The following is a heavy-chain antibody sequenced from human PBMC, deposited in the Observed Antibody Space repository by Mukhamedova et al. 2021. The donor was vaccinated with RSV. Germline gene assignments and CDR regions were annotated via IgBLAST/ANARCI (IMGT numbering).Heavy chain of an antibody. CDR1: YW. Sequence: YWMHWVRQAPGKGLVWVSRVNSDGSTTNYADSVEGRFTISRDNAKNTVYLQMNSLRAEDTAVYYCVRLRFSSGGMDVWGKGTTV. CDR2: VNSDGSTT. V-gene: IGHV3-74*01. CDR3: VRLRFSSGGMDV. D-gene: IGHD5-18*01. J-gene: IGHJ6*03.